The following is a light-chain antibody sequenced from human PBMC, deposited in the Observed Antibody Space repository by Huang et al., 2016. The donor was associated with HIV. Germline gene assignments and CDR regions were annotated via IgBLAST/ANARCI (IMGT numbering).Light chain of an antibody. V-gene: IGKV3-20*01. CDR1: QSLRSRY. Sequence: EIVLTQSPGTLSLSPGARASLSCRASQSLRSRYFAWYQQKPGQAPRLLIYDTSIRATDIPDRFSGSGSGTDFTLTISRLEPEDFAIYYCQQYGSSPPYTFGQGTKLEIK. CDR3: QQYGSSPPYT. J-gene: IGKJ2*01. CDR2: DTS.